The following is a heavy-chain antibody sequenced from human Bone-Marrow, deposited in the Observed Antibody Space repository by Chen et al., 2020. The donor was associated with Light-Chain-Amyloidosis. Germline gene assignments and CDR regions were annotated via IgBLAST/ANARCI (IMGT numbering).Heavy chain of an antibody. D-gene: IGHD5-12*01. Sequence: EVQLVESGGDLVQPGGSLRLSCSASGFNMRGYWMHWVRQVPGKGLVWVSYSNSDGSGSNYAASVKGRFTISRDNSKNTLYLQMNSLRAEDTAVYYCAKDLGPKGGYDYYWGQGTLVTVSS. J-gene: IGHJ4*02. CDR1: GFNMRGYW. CDR3: AKDLGPKGGYDYY. CDR2: SNSDGSGS. V-gene: IGHV3-74*01.